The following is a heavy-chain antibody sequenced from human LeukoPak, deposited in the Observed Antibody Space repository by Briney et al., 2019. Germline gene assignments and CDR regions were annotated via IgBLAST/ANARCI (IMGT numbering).Heavy chain of an antibody. V-gene: IGHV3-23*01. J-gene: IGHJ3*01. D-gene: IGHD4-17*01. CDR2: IPGSGDTR. CDR1: GITFRNYA. Sequence: QPGGSLRLSCVASGITFRNYAVTWVRQAPGKGLEWVSSIPGSGDTRRYADSVKGRFTISRDNSVDTLYLQMNSLSAEDTAIYYCGKDPNGDYIGAFDFWGRGTMVTVSS. CDR3: GKDPNGDYIGAFDF.